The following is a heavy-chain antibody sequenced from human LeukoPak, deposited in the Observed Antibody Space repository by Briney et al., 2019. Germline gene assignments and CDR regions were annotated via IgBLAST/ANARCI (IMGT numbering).Heavy chain of an antibody. CDR1: GGSISSSSYY. CDR3: ARHVQPRGYSYGYYYFDY. Sequence: PSETLSLTRTVSGGSISSSSYYWGWIRQPPGKGLEWIGSIYYSGSTYYNPSLKSRVTISVDTSKNQFSLKLSSVTAADTAVYYCARHVQPRGYSYGYYYFDYWGQGTLVTVSS. D-gene: IGHD5-18*01. J-gene: IGHJ4*02. V-gene: IGHV4-39*01. CDR2: IYYSGST.